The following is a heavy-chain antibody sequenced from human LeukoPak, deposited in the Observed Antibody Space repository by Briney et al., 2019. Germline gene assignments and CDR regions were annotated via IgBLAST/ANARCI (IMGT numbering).Heavy chain of an antibody. D-gene: IGHD4-17*01. CDR1: GFTFSSYA. CDR2: ISGSGGST. V-gene: IGHV3-23*01. Sequence: PGGSLRLSCAASGFTFSSYAMSWVRQAPGKGLEWVSAISGSGGSTYYADSVKGRFTISRDNSKNTLYLQMNSLRAEDTAVYYCAKSPAPTTVTSNAFFDYWGQGTLVTVSS. J-gene: IGHJ4*02. CDR3: AKSPAPTTVTSNAFFDY.